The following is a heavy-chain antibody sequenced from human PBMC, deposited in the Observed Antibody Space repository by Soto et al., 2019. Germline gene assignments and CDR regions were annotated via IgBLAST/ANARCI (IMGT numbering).Heavy chain of an antibody. Sequence: QVQLVESGGGVVQAGRSLRLSCAASGFTFSSYGMHWVRQAPGKGLEWVAVISYDGSNKYYADSVKGRFTISRDNSKNTLYLQMNSLRDEDTAVYYCAKGVDNWGQGTLVTVSS. CDR1: GFTFSSYG. CDR3: AKGVDN. J-gene: IGHJ4*02. V-gene: IGHV3-30*18. D-gene: IGHD5-12*01. CDR2: ISYDGSNK.